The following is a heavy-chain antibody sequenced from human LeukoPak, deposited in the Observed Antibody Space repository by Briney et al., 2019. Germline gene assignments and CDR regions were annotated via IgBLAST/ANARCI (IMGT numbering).Heavy chain of an antibody. J-gene: IGHJ3*02. CDR2: IYYSGST. V-gene: IGHV4-59*12. CDR3: ARENGIAAAGTRGAFDI. CDR1: GGSISSYY. D-gene: IGHD6-13*01. Sequence: SETLSLTCTVSGGSISSYYWSWIRQPPGKGLEWIGYIYYSGSTNYNPSLKSRVTISVDTSKNQFSLKLSSVTAADTAVYYCARENGIAAAGTRGAFDIWGQGTMVTVSS.